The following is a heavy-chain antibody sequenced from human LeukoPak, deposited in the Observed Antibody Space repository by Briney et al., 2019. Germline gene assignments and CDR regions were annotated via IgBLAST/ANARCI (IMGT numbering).Heavy chain of an antibody. J-gene: IGHJ6*02. Sequence: PGGSLRLSCAASGFTFTTSWMLWFRQAPGRGLVCVSLNESDGTSTTYADSVRGRFTISRDNAKNTLDLQMNSRRAEETAVYYCAKDQFPDESAATRYYYGMDVWGQGTTVTVSS. CDR2: NESDGTST. CDR3: AKDQFPDESAATRYYYGMDV. D-gene: IGHD2-15*01. V-gene: IGHV3-74*01. CDR1: GFTFTTSW.